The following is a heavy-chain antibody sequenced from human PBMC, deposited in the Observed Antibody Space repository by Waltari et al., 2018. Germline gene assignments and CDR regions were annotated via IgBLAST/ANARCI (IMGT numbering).Heavy chain of an antibody. D-gene: IGHD6-13*01. Sequence: QVQLVQSGAVVKKPGASVKVSCKASGYTFTSYGISWVRQAPGQGLEWMGWISAYNGNTNYAQKLQGRVTMTTDTSTSTAYMELRSLRSDDTAVYYCARYSSSWYLPYYYGMDVWGQGTTVTVSS. CDR1: GYTFTSYG. J-gene: IGHJ6*02. CDR2: ISAYNGNT. CDR3: ARYSSSWYLPYYYGMDV. V-gene: IGHV1-18*01.